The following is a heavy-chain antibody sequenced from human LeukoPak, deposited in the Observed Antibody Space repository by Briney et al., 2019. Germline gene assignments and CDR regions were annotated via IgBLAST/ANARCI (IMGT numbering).Heavy chain of an antibody. Sequence: GESLKISCKASGYSFSNYWIGWVRQMPGKGPEWMGIIYPGDSDTRYSPSFQGQVTISAVKSTSTAYLQWGSLKASDTAMYYCARRVATIDFFDYWGQGTLVTASS. CDR1: GYSFSNYW. CDR3: ARRVATIDFFDY. J-gene: IGHJ4*02. CDR2: IYPGDSDT. D-gene: IGHD5-24*01. V-gene: IGHV5-51*01.